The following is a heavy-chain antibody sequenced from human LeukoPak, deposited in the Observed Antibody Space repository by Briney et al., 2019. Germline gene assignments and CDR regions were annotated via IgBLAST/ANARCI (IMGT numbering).Heavy chain of an antibody. J-gene: IGHJ4*02. V-gene: IGHV3-30*04. CDR1: GFTFSNYT. Sequence: PGGSLRLSCAASGFTFSNYTMHWVRQAPGKGLEWVAIISYDGTNKYYADSVKGRFTFSRDNSKNTLYLQMNSLRAEDTAVYYCARPGPTYSFDYWGQGTLVTVSS. CDR2: ISYDGTNK. CDR3: ARPGPTYSFDY.